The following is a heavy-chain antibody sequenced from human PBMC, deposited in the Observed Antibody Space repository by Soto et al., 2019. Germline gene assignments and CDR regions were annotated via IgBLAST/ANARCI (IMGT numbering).Heavy chain of an antibody. V-gene: IGHV4-31*03. CDR3: ARDFGYYYDNSGYYYRY. D-gene: IGHD3-22*01. J-gene: IGHJ4*02. CDR2: IYYTGGT. CDR1: GGSTSSGSYY. Sequence: QVQLQESGPGLVKPSQTLSLTCTVSGGSTSSGSYYWSWIRQHPGKGLEWIGYIYYTGGTYQNPSLKSRATISLDTSENQFSLKLSSVTAADTAIYYCARDFGYYYDNSGYYYRYWGQGTLVTVSS.